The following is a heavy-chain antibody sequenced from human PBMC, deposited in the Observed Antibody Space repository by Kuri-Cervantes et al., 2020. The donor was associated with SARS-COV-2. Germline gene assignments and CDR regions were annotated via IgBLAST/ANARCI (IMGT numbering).Heavy chain of an antibody. D-gene: IGHD6-19*01. V-gene: IGHV4-38-2*02. CDR3: ARGKWLVGDYYYYMDV. CDR1: GYSISSGYY. Sequence: ESLKISCTVSGYSISSGYYWGWIRQPPGKGLEWTGSIYHSGSTYYNPSLKSRVTISVDTSKNQFSLKLSSVTAADTAIYYCARGKWLVGDYYYYMDVWGKGTTVTVSS. CDR2: IYHSGST. J-gene: IGHJ6*03.